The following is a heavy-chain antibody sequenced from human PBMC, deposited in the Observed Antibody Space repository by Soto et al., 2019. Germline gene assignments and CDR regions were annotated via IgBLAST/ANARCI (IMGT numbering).Heavy chain of an antibody. V-gene: IGHV3-11*01. J-gene: IGHJ4*02. CDR3: VRAGTGYQLDY. CDR1: GFTFSDYY. D-gene: IGHD3-9*01. CDR2: ISSSGNTI. Sequence: PGGSLRLSCAASGFTFSDYYMSWIRQAPGKGLEWISYISSSGNTIYYAASVKGRFTISRDDSKNALYLQMNSLKIEDTALYYCVRAGTGYQLDYWGQGTLVTVSS.